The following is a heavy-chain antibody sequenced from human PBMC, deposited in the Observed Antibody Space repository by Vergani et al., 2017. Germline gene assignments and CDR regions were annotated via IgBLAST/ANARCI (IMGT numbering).Heavy chain of an antibody. J-gene: IGHJ4*02. CDR2: VSVYNGAT. D-gene: IGHD4-17*01. Sequence: QVQLVQSGAEVKKPGASVKVSCKTSGYTFTSRCISWVRQAPGQGLEWMGWVSVYNGATKYSQQFQGRVVMTIDTSTSTAFMELKSLRSDDTAVYFCAGDASYGDPYYFDSWGQGTLLTVSS. CDR3: AGDASYGDPYYFDS. V-gene: IGHV1-18*01. CDR1: GYTFTSRC.